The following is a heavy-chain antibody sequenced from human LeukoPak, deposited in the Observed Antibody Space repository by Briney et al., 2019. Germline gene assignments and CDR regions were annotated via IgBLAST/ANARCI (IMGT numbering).Heavy chain of an antibody. CDR3: ARDLWLGPAAISYWFDP. Sequence: PGGSLRLSCAASGFTFSSYAMHWVRQAPGKGLEWVAVISYDGSNKYYADSVKGRFTISRDNSKNTLYLQMNSLRAEDTAVYYCARDLWLGPAAISYWFDPWGQGTLVTVSS. J-gene: IGHJ5*02. V-gene: IGHV3-30-3*01. CDR1: GFTFSSYA. CDR2: ISYDGSNK. D-gene: IGHD2-2*01.